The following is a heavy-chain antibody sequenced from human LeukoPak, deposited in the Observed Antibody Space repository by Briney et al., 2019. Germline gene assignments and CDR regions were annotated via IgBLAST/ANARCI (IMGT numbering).Heavy chain of an antibody. Sequence: SETLSLTCTVSGYSISSGYYWGWIRQPPGKGLEWIGNIFHSGSTYYNPSLKSRVTISLDTSKNQFSLKLSSVTAADTAVYYCARDSMITFGGTHYMDVWGKGTTVTVSS. J-gene: IGHJ6*03. CDR3: ARDSMITFGGTHYMDV. CDR2: IFHSGST. CDR1: GYSISSGYY. D-gene: IGHD3-16*01. V-gene: IGHV4-38-2*02.